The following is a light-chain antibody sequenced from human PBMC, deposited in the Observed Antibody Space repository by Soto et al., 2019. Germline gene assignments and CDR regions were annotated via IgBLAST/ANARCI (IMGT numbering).Light chain of an antibody. CDR2: EVT. V-gene: IGLV2-8*01. CDR1: SSDVGGYNY. CDR3: SSYAASNNFYFV. J-gene: IGLJ3*02. Sequence: QSALTQPPSASGSPGQSVTISCTGTSSDVGGYNYVSWYQQYPGRAPKLMIYEVTKRPSGVPDRFSGSKSGNTASLTVSGLQAEDAADYYCSSYAASNNFYFVFGGGTQLTVL.